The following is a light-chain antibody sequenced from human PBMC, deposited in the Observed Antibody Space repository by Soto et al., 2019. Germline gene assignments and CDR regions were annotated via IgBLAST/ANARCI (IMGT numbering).Light chain of an antibody. J-gene: IGKJ1*01. CDR1: QGIRND. V-gene: IGKV1-17*01. Sequence: HLARTHSTLTVQLGYLDTITCRASQGIRNDLGWYQQKPGKAPKRLIYAASSLQSGAPSRFSGSGSGTEFTLTISSLQPEDFATYYCLQHNSYTRKFGHGAKVDIK. CDR3: LQHNSYTRK. CDR2: AAS.